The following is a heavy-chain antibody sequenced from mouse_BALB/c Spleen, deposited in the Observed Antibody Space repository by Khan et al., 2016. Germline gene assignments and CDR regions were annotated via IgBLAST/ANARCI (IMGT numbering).Heavy chain of an antibody. V-gene: IGHV2-6-4*01. Sequence: VQLQESGPGLVAPSQSLSITCTVSGISLYRYSVHWVRQPPGKGLEWLGMIWGGGSTDYNSALKSRLTISKDNSKSQVFLKMNSLQTDDTAVYFCARSLRWPAMDYWGQGTSVIVSS. J-gene: IGHJ4*01. CDR3: ARSLRWPAMDY. D-gene: IGHD2-3*01. CDR1: GISLYRYS. CDR2: IWGGGST.